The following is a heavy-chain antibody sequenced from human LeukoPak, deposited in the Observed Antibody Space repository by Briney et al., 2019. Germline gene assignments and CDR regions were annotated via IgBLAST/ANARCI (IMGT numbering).Heavy chain of an antibody. V-gene: IGHV3-21*01. D-gene: IGHD2-2*02. CDR3: ARDAPLGYCSSTSCYTGGDYYYYYMDV. CDR1: GFTFSNYS. CDR2: ISSSSSYI. Sequence: PGGSLRLSCAASGFTFSNYSMNGVRQAPGKGLEWVSSISSSSSYIYYADSVKGRFTISRDNAKNSLYLQMNSLRAEDTAVYYCARDAPLGYCSSTSCYTGGDYYYYYMDVWGKGTTVTVSS. J-gene: IGHJ6*03.